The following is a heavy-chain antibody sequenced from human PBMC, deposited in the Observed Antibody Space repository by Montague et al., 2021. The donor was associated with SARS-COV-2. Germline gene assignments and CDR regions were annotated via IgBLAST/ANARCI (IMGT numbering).Heavy chain of an antibody. Sequence: SVKVSCKASGYTFTNHAMHWVRQAPGQRLEWMGYINAGNVNTKFPQKFQGRVTITRDTSASTDYMELSSLTSEDTAVYYCARGTGRGDYLTDHWGQGTLVTVSS. CDR2: INAGNVNT. CDR3: ARGTGRGDYLTDH. D-gene: IGHD4-11*01. CDR1: GYTFTNHA. V-gene: IGHV1-3*01. J-gene: IGHJ4*02.